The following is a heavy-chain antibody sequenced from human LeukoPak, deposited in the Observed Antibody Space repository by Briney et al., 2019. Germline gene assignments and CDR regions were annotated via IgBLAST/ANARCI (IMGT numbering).Heavy chain of an antibody. Sequence: SETLSLTCTVSGGSISSYYWRWIRQPAGKGLEWIGRIYTSGSTNYNPSLKSRVTISVDKSKNQFSLKLSSVTAADTAVYYCARDLPDIVATDADAFDIWGQGTMVTVSS. D-gene: IGHD5-12*01. CDR1: GGSISSYY. CDR2: IYTSGST. J-gene: IGHJ3*02. V-gene: IGHV4-4*07. CDR3: ARDLPDIVATDADAFDI.